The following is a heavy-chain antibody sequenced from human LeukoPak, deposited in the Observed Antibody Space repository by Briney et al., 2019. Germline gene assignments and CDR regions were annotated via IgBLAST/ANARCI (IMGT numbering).Heavy chain of an antibody. CDR1: GFTFRNYA. CDR3: AKTTAGNSSGRYPGWPVYY. Sequence: GGSLRLSCAASGFTFRNYAIYWVSQAPGKGLEWVSGISGSGGDTYFADSVKGRFTISRDHSKNTVFLQIDSLRAEDTAVYYCAKTTAGNSSGRYPGWPVYYWGQGTLVTVST. CDR2: ISGSGGDT. V-gene: IGHV3-23*01. J-gene: IGHJ4*02. D-gene: IGHD6-19*01.